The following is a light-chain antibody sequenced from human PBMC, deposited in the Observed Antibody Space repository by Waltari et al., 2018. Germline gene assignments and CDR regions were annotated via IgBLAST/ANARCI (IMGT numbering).Light chain of an antibody. CDR1: SSDVGGYKY. V-gene: IGLV2-14*03. CDR3: SSYTSSTTVV. J-gene: IGLJ2*01. Sequence: QSALTQPASVSGSPGQSITISCTGTSSDVGGYKYVSWYQQHPGKAPKLMIYDVNNRPSGVSNRFSCAKSGNTASVTISGLRAEDEADYYCSSYTSSTTVVFGGGTKLTVL. CDR2: DVN.